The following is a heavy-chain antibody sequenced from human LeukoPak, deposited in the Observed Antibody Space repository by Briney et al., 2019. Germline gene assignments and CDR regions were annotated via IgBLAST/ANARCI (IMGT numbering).Heavy chain of an antibody. V-gene: IGHV1-69*04. D-gene: IGHD6-13*01. CDR3: ARGPHPTAAAATTGGVDV. J-gene: IGHJ6*02. CDR2: IIPIFGIA. Sequence: SVKVSCKASGGTFSSYAINWVRLAPGQGLEWMGRIIPIFGIANYAQKFQGRVTITADKSTSTAYMELSSLRSEDTAVYYCARGPHPTAAAATTGGVDVWGQGTSLTVSS. CDR1: GGTFSSYA.